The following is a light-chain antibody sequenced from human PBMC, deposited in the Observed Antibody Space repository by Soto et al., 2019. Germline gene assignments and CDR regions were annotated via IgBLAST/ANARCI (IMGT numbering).Light chain of an antibody. Sequence: VLTQSPATLSLSPGDRATLSCRASQSVSSYLAWYQQKPGQAPRLLIYDDSNRATGIPARFSGGGSGTDFTHTISSLEPEDFAVYYCQQRFNWPLFTFGQGTKLEIK. CDR3: QQRFNWPLFT. CDR1: QSVSSY. V-gene: IGKV3-11*01. J-gene: IGKJ2*01. CDR2: DDS.